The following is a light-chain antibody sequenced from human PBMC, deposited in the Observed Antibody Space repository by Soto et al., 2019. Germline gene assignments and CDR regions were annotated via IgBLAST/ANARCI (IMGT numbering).Light chain of an antibody. CDR1: QTVGGY. Sequence: EIVLTQSPATLSLSPGERATLSCRASQTVGGYLAWYQQKPGQAPRLLISDASNRAAGIPARFSGIGSGTDFTLTISGLEPEDFAVYYCQQRNSWPLTFGGGTKVEIK. J-gene: IGKJ4*01. CDR2: DAS. V-gene: IGKV3-11*01. CDR3: QQRNSWPLT.